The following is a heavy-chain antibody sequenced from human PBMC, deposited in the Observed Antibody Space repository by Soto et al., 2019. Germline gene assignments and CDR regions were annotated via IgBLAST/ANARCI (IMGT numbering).Heavy chain of an antibody. V-gene: IGHV1-18*01. CDR3: ARPNYYDSSWFDP. J-gene: IGHJ5*02. Sequence: ASVKVSCKASGYTFTSYGISWVRQAPGQGLEWMGWISAYNGNTNYAQKFQGRVTITTNTSTSTAYMELSSLRSEDTAVYYCARPNYYDSSWFDPWGQGTLVTVSS. CDR2: ISAYNGNT. CDR1: GYTFTSYG. D-gene: IGHD3-22*01.